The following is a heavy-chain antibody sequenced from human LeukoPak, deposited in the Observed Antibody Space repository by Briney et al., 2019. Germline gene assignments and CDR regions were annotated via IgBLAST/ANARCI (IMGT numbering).Heavy chain of an antibody. CDR2: IYYSGST. D-gene: IGHD2-15*01. CDR1: GGSISSSSYY. J-gene: IGHJ4*02. Sequence: SETLSLTCTVSGGSISSSSYYWGWIRQPPGKGLEWIGSIYYSGSTYYNPSLKSRVTISVDTSKNQFSLKLSSVTAADTAVYYCTRRGGPFDFWGQGTLVTVSS. CDR3: TRRGGPFDF. V-gene: IGHV4-39*07.